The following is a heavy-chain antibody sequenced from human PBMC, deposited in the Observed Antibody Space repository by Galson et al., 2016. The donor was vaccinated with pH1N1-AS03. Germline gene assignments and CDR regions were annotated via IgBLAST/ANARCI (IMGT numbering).Heavy chain of an antibody. D-gene: IGHD3-3*01. J-gene: IGHJ4*02. CDR3: AKDNDQSTIFGVVIPNLDY. V-gene: IGHV3-23*01. Sequence: SLRLSCAASGFTFSSYAMTWVRQAPGKGLELVSSISGSGSTYYADSVKGRFTISRDNSKDTLSLQMDSLRAEDTAVYYCAKDNDQSTIFGVVIPNLDYWGQGTLVTVSS. CDR2: ISGSGST. CDR1: GFTFSSYA.